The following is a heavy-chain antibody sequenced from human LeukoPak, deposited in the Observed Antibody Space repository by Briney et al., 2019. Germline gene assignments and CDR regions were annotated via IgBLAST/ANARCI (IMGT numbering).Heavy chain of an antibody. CDR3: ARVGVVGPYYYMDV. J-gene: IGHJ6*03. Sequence: PSETLSLTCTVSGGSISSHYWSWIRQPPGKGLEWIGYIYYSGSTNYNPSLKSRVTISVDTSKNQFSLKLSSVTAADTAVYYCARVGVVGPYYYMDVWCKETTVTVYS. CDR1: GGSISSHY. D-gene: IGHD1-26*01. V-gene: IGHV4-59*11. CDR2: IYYSGST.